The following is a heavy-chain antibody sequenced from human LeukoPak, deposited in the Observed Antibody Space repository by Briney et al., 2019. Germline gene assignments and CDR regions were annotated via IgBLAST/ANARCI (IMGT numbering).Heavy chain of an antibody. J-gene: IGHJ5*02. CDR3: ASRYCSGGSCYSGWGAGFDP. Sequence: GGSLRLSCAVSGFSLTNYGMNWVRQAPGKGLEWVSSISSSSSYIYYADSVKGRFTISRDNAKNSLYLQMNSLRAEDTAVYYCASRYCSGGSCYSGWGAGFDPWGQGTLVTVSS. CDR1: GFSLTNYG. CDR2: ISSSSSYI. V-gene: IGHV3-21*01. D-gene: IGHD2-15*01.